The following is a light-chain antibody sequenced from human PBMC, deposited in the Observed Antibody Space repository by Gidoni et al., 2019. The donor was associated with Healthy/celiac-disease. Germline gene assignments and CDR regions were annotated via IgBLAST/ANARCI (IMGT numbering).Light chain of an antibody. Sequence: QSALPPPASVSGSPGPSITISCTGTSSDVGGYNYVSWYQQHPGKAPKLMIYEFSNRPSGVCNPFAGAKSRNTASLTISGLQAEDEADYDCSSYTSSSTLVFGGGTKLTVL. V-gene: IGLV2-14*01. CDR3: SSYTSSSTLV. CDR1: SSDVGGYNY. J-gene: IGLJ2*01. CDR2: EFS.